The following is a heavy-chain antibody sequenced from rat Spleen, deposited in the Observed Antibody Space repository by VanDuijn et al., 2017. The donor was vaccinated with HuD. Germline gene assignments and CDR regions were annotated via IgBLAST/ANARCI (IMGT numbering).Heavy chain of an antibody. D-gene: IGHD1-5*01. CDR2: IIYDGSST. V-gene: IGHV5-17*01. CDR1: GFTFSDYA. J-gene: IGHJ3*01. Sequence: EVQLVESGGGLAQPGRSLKLSCAASGFTFSDYAMAWVRQAPKKGLEWVATIIYDGSSTYYRDSVKGRCTISRDNAKSTLYLQMDSLRSEDTATYHCARGGYNYGNWFAYWGQGTLVTVSS. CDR3: ARGGYNYGNWFAY.